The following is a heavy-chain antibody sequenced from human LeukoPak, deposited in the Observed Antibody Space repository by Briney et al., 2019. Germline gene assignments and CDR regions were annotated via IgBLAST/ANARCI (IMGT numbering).Heavy chain of an antibody. J-gene: IGHJ4*02. CDR3: AKESIMGYNYGPFDY. CDR1: VFTFSSFG. Sequence: GGSLRLSCAASVFTFSSFGMNWVRQAPGKGLEWVSAISGSGGSTYYAGSVKGRFTISRDNSKNTLYLRLNSLRAEDTAVYYCAKESIMGYNYGPFDYWGQGTLVTVSS. V-gene: IGHV3-23*01. D-gene: IGHD5-18*01. CDR2: ISGSGGST.